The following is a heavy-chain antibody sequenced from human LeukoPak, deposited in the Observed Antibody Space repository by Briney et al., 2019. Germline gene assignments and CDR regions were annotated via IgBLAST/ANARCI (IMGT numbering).Heavy chain of an antibody. CDR2: ISWNSGSI. D-gene: IGHD5-24*01. Sequence: GRSLRLSCAASGFTFDDYAMHWVRQAPGKGLEWVSGISWNSGSIGYADSVKGRFTISRDNAKNSLYLQMDSLRAEDTALYYCAKLFGMATTNTGFYDYWGQGTLVTVSS. J-gene: IGHJ4*02. CDR3: AKLFGMATTNTGFYDY. V-gene: IGHV3-9*01. CDR1: GFTFDDYA.